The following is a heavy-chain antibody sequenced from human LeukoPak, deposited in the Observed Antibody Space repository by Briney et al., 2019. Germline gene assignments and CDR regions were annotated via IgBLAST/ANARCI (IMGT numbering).Heavy chain of an antibody. CDR3: ARDSNGPAF. D-gene: IGHD3-22*01. CDR1: GFTFSGYW. V-gene: IGHV3-74*01. Sequence: GGSLRLSCVASGFTFSGYWMHWVRQAPGMGLVWVSRLNSDGTTINYADSVKGRFTISRDYSKNTLYLQMNSLRADDTAVYYCARDSNGPAFWGQGTLVTVSS. CDR2: LNSDGTTI. J-gene: IGHJ4*02.